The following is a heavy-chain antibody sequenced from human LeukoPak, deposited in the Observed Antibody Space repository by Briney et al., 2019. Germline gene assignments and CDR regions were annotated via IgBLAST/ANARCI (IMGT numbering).Heavy chain of an antibody. V-gene: IGHV3-53*01. Sequence: QPGGSLRLSCAASGFTVSSNYMSWVRQAPGKGLEWVSVIYSGGSTYYADSVKGRFTISRDNSKNTLYLQMNSLRAEDTAVYYCAKDPAAAGNSGEIDYWGQGTLVTVSS. CDR2: IYSGGST. J-gene: IGHJ4*02. D-gene: IGHD6-13*01. CDR1: GFTVSSNY. CDR3: AKDPAAAGNSGEIDY.